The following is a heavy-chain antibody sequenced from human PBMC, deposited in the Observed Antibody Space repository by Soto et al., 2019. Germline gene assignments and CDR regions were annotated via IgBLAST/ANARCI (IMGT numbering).Heavy chain of an antibody. CDR1: GFTFSSYA. CDR3: AKGYGDYVAYFQH. CDR2: ISGSGGST. V-gene: IGHV3-23*01. J-gene: IGHJ1*01. D-gene: IGHD4-17*01. Sequence: GGSLRLSCAASGFTFSSYAMSWVRQAPGKGLEWVSAISGSGGSTYYADSVKGRFTISRDNSKNTLYLQMNSLRAEDKAVYYCAKGYGDYVAYFQHWGQGTLVTVSS.